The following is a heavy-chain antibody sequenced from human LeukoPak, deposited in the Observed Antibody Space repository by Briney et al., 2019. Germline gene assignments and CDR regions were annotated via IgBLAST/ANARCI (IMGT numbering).Heavy chain of an antibody. Sequence: GKSLRLSCAASGFTFSDYGMHWLRQAPGKGLEWVAVISWNGGEEHYGNSVRGRFTISRDNSKNMAYLQMNSLRAEDTAVYYCAKEQGYTGWLTTGHWGQGALVTVSS. D-gene: IGHD6-19*01. J-gene: IGHJ4*02. CDR3: AKEQGYTGWLTTGH. V-gene: IGHV3-30*18. CDR2: ISWNGGEE. CDR1: GFTFSDYG.